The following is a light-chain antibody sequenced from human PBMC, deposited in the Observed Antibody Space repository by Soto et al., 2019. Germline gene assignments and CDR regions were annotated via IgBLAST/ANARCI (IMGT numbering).Light chain of an antibody. CDR2: AAS. Sequence: DIQMTQSPSSLSASVGDRVTITCRASQSIGSSLNWYQQKPGKAPKLLIYAASSLQSGVPSRFSGSGSGTDFTVTISSLQPEDFATYYCQQSYSMPRTFGGGTKVEIK. J-gene: IGKJ4*01. V-gene: IGKV1-39*01. CDR3: QQSYSMPRT. CDR1: QSIGSS.